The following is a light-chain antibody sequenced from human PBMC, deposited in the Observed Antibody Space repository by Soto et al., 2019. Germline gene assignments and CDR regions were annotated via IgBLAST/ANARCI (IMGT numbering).Light chain of an antibody. CDR3: SSFTSSSTLPYV. CDR1: GSNVGGYNY. CDR2: EVT. Sequence: QSVLTQPASMSGSPGQSITISCTGTGSNVGGYNYVSWYQQHPGKAPILMIYEVTNRPSGVSHRFSGSNSGNTASLTISGLQPEDEADYYCSSFTSSSTLPYVFGTGTKVTVL. V-gene: IGLV2-14*01. J-gene: IGLJ1*01.